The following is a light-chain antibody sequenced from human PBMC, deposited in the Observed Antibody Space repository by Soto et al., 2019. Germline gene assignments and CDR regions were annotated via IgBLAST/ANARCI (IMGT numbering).Light chain of an antibody. CDR1: QSVASN. CDR3: QQYHNWPPQYT. J-gene: IGKJ2*01. CDR2: GAS. Sequence: EIVMTQSPASLSASPGDGATLSCRASQSVASNVAWYQQKPGQGPRLLIHGASTRAVGVPARFSGSGSGTEFTLTISSLQSEDFVVYYCQQYHNWPPQYTFGQGTKLQIK. V-gene: IGKV3-15*01.